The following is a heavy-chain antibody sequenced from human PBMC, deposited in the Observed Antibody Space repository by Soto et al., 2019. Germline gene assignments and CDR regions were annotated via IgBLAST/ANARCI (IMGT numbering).Heavy chain of an antibody. CDR2: VTNSGSKT. Sequence: GGSLRLSCAASGFIFSTYAMNWVRQAPEKGLEWVSGVTNSGSKTYYADSVKGRFTISRDNSKSTLYLQMNSLRAEDTAVYYCAKVWSAWYLDSWGQGALVTVS. CDR3: AKVWSAWYLDS. J-gene: IGHJ4*02. CDR1: GFIFSTYA. V-gene: IGHV3-23*01. D-gene: IGHD3-3*01.